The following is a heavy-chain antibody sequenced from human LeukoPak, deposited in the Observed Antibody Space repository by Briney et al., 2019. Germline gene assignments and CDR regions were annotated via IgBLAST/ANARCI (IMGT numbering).Heavy chain of an antibody. J-gene: IGHJ4*02. Sequence: NPSETLSLTCTVSGGSISSGGYYWSWIRQHPGKGLEWIGYIYYSGSTYYNPSLKCRVTISVDTSKNQFSLKLSSVTAADTAVYYCASRRGSRFDYWGQGTLVTVSS. D-gene: IGHD3-10*01. CDR3: ASRRGSRFDY. V-gene: IGHV4-31*03. CDR1: GGSISSGGYY. CDR2: IYYSGST.